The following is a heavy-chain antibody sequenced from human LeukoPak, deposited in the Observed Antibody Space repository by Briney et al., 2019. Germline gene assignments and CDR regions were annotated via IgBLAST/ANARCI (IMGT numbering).Heavy chain of an antibody. CDR2: IYPGDSDT. J-gene: IGHJ5*02. CDR3: ARHGRDIVVANCFDP. CDR1: GYSFTSYW. D-gene: IGHD2-2*01. Sequence: GESLKISCKGSGYSFTSYWIGWVRQMPGKGLEWMGIIYPGDSDTRYSPSFQGQVTISADKSISTAYLQWSSLKASDTAMYYCARHGRDIVVANCFDPWGQGTLVTVSS. V-gene: IGHV5-51*01.